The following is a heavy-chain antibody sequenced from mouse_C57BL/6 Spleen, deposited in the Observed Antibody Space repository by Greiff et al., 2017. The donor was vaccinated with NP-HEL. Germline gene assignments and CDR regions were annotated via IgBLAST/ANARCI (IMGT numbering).Heavy chain of an antibody. J-gene: IGHJ3*01. CDR2: INPSDGGT. CDR3: ARSPFGYGSSYVRAY. Sequence: QVQLQQPGTELVKPGASVKLSCKASGYTFTSYWMHWVKQRPGQGLEWIGNINPSDGGTNYNEKFKSKATLTVDKSSSTAYMQLSSLTSEDSAVYYCARSPFGYGSSYVRAYWGQGTLVTVSA. V-gene: IGHV1-53*01. D-gene: IGHD1-1*01. CDR1: GYTFTSYW.